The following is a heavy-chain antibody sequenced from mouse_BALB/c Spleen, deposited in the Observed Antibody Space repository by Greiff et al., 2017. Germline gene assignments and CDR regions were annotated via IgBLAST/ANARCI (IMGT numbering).Heavy chain of an antibody. CDR1: GFSLTSYG. D-gene: IGHD2-3*01. Sequence: VQLQQSGPDLVAPSQSLSITCTVSGFSLTSYGVHWVRQPPGKGLEWLVVIWSDGSTTYNSALKSRLSISKDNSKSQVFLKMNSLQTDDTAMYYCARHDGYYSPFAYWGQGTLVTVSA. CDR3: ARHDGYYSPFAY. CDR2: IWSDGST. V-gene: IGHV2-6-2*01. J-gene: IGHJ3*01.